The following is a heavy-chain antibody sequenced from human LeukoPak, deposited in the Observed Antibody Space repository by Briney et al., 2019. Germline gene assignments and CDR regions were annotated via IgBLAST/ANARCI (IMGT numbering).Heavy chain of an antibody. V-gene: IGHV3-23*01. CDR1: GFSFNNYA. CDR3: ARDSKVGARYYFDY. CDR2: INASGGNT. Sequence: GGSLRLSCGGSGFSFNNYAMSWVRQAPGKGLEWVSDINASGGNTYYADPVKGRFIVSRDISKNTVYLQMSSLRAGDTAVYYCARDSKVGARYYFDYWGQGALVTVSS. D-gene: IGHD3-9*01. J-gene: IGHJ4*02.